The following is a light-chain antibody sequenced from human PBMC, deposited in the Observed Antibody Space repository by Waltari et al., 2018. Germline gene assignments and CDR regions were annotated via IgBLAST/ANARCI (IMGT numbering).Light chain of an antibody. Sequence: DIQMTQSPSSLSASVGDRVTITCRASLGISTYLHWYQQKPGKAPKLLISGASSLQGGVPSRFIGSGSGTLFTLTITSLQPEDFATYYCQQTYNSPLMFGQGTKVDIK. CDR1: LGISTY. CDR3: QQTYNSPLM. J-gene: IGKJ1*01. CDR2: GAS. V-gene: IGKV1-39*01.